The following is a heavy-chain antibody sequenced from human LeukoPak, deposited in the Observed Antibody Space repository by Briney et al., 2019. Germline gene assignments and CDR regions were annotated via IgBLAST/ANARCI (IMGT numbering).Heavy chain of an antibody. CDR2: IIPIFGTA. CDR1: GGTFSSYA. J-gene: IGHJ6*02. D-gene: IGHD3-10*01. Sequence: SVKVSCKASGGTFSSYAISWVRQAPGQGLEWMGGIIPIFGTANYAQKFQGRVTITTDESTSTAYMELSSLRSEDTAVYYCARDRGVGYYGSGRGMDVWGQGTTVTVSS. CDR3: ARDRGVGYYGSGRGMDV. V-gene: IGHV1-69*05.